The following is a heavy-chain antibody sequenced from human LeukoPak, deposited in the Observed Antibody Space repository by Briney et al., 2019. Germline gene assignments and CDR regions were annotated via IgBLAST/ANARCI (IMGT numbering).Heavy chain of an antibody. V-gene: IGHV1-2*02. Sequence: GASVKVSCKASGYTFTGYYMHWVRQAPGQGLEWMGWINPNSGGTNYAQKFQGRVTMTRDTSISTAYVELSRLRSDDTAVYYCAREYCSSTSCSNWFDPWGQGTLVTVSS. J-gene: IGHJ5*02. CDR1: GYTFTGYY. CDR3: AREYCSSTSCSNWFDP. D-gene: IGHD2-2*01. CDR2: INPNSGGT.